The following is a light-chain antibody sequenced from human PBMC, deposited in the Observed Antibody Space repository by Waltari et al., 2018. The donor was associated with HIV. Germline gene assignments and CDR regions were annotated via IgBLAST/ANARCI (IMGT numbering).Light chain of an antibody. CDR1: QSVNNN. V-gene: IGKV3-15*01. Sequence: EIVMTQSPATLSVSLGERATLSCRASQSVNNNLAWYQQKPGQAPRLLISGASTRATGVPARFSGSGSGTEFTLTISSLQSEDFAVYYCQQYNNWPPYTFGQGTKLEIK. CDR2: GAS. J-gene: IGKJ2*01. CDR3: QQYNNWPPYT.